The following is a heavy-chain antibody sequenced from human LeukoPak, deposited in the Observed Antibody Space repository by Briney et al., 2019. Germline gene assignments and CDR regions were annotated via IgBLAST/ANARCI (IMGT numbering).Heavy chain of an antibody. V-gene: IGHV4-59*08. CDR2: IYHTGNS. J-gene: IGHJ4*02. CDR3: ARHPFSSPFDY. CDR1: GGSVSSDY. Sequence: PSETLSVTCTVSGGSVSSDYWSWIRQPPGNGLEWIGYIYHTGNSDYNPSLKSRATISLDTSKNQFSLKLTSVTAADTAVYFCARHPFSSPFDYWGQGTLVTVSS.